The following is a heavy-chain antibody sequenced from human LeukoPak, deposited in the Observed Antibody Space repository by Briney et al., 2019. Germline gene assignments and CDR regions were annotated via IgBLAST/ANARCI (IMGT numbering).Heavy chain of an antibody. D-gene: IGHD6-19*01. CDR1: GDTFTDYY. J-gene: IGHJ4*02. Sequence: GASVKVSCKVSGDTFTDYYMHWVQQVPGKGREWMGLVDPEDGETIYAEKFQGRVTITADTSTDPAYMGLSSLRSEDTAVYYCAPGIVWLADYWGQGTLVTVSS. V-gene: IGHV1-69-2*01. CDR3: APGIVWLADY. CDR2: VDPEDGET.